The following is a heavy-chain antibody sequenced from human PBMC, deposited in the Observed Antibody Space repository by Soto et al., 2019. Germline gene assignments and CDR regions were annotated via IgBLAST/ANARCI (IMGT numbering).Heavy chain of an antibody. CDR3: AKDSYLHHDSRGYLFDN. CDR2: ISRYGDFT. J-gene: IGHJ4*02. D-gene: IGHD3-22*01. Sequence: EVQLLESGGDLIQPGGSLRLSCAASGFTFNIYAMTWVRQAPGKGLEWVSAISRYGDFTYYADSVEGRFTISSDNSKITRYLQMNSLRAEDTALYYWAKDSYLHHDSRGYLFDNWGQGALVTVSS. CDR1: GFTFNIYA. V-gene: IGHV3-23*01.